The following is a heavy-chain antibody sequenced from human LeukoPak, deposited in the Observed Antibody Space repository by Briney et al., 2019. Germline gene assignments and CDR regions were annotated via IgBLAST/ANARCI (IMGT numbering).Heavy chain of an antibody. V-gene: IGHV3-23*01. Sequence: GGSLRLSCAASGFTFNNFGMSWVRQAPGKGPEWLSGISADGNSPYYADSMKGRFAISRDNSKNMVYLQMNSLRVEDTAVYYCARDSTRWLQLGYFDSWGQGILVTVSS. CDR3: ARDSTRWLQLGYFDS. D-gene: IGHD5-24*01. CDR2: ISADGNSP. J-gene: IGHJ4*02. CDR1: GFTFNNFG.